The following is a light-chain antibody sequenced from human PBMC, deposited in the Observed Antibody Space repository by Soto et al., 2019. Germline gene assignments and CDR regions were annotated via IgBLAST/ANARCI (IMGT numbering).Light chain of an antibody. CDR2: DAS. V-gene: IGKV1-5*01. CDR3: QQYNSYSPET. CDR1: QSISSW. Sequence: DIQMTQSPSTLSASVGKKVTITCRASQSISSWLAWYQQKPGKAPKLLIYDASSLESGVPSRFSGSGSGTEFTLTISSLQPDDFATYYCQQYNSYSPETFGQGTKVDIK. J-gene: IGKJ1*01.